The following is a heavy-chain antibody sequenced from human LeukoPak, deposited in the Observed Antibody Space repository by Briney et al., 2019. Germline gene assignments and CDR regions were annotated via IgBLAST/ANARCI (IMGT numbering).Heavy chain of an antibody. V-gene: IGHV4-59*08. D-gene: IGHD2-2*01. CDR2: IFYSGPT. CDR1: GVSMNSYY. Sequence: SETLSLTCTVSGVSMNSYYWNWLRQSPGRGLEWIGYIFYSGPTRYNPSLRSRVAISLDTSKTQFSLRLTSVTAADTAVYYCARQSQGYRSGPSCHSWFDPWGQGTLVTVSS. J-gene: IGHJ5*02. CDR3: ARQSQGYRSGPSCHSWFDP.